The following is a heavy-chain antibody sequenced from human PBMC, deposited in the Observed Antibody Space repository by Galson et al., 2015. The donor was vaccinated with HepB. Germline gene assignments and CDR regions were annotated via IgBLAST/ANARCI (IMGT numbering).Heavy chain of an antibody. V-gene: IGHV3-13*01. CDR1: GFTFSSYD. CDR3: ARSRGVVVAATTRYYYSGMDV. J-gene: IGHJ6*02. CDR2: IGTAGDT. D-gene: IGHD2-15*01. Sequence: SLRLSCAASGFTFSSYDMHWVRQATGKGLEWVSAIGTAGDTYYPGSVKGRFTISRENAKNSLYLQMNSLRAGDTAVYYCARSRGVVVAATTRYYYSGMDVCGQGTTVTVSS.